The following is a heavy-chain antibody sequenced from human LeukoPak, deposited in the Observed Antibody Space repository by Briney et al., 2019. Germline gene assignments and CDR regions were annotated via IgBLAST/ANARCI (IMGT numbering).Heavy chain of an antibody. CDR1: GGSFSGYY. D-gene: IGHD5-12*01. CDR2: VNHSGST. CDR3: ASGHSGYELDYYYYYMDV. J-gene: IGHJ6*03. V-gene: IGHV4-34*01. Sequence: SETLSLTCAVYGGSFSGYYWNWIRQPPGKGLEWIGEVNHSGSTKYNPSLKSRVTISVDTSKNQFSLKLSSVTAADTAVYYCASGHSGYELDYYYYYMDVWGQGTLVTVSS.